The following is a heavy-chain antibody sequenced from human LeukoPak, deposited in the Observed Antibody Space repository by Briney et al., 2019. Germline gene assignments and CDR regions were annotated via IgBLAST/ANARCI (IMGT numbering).Heavy chain of an antibody. Sequence: PGGSLRLSCAASGFTFSSYAMSWVRQAPGKGLEWVSTISNRDGSTYYADSVKGRFTISRDNSENTLYLQMNSLRAEDTAVYYCARKTDSYGYFGSDWFDPWGQGTLVTVSS. CDR2: ISNRDGST. CDR3: ARKTDSYGYFGSDWFDP. V-gene: IGHV3-23*01. CDR1: GFTFSSYA. J-gene: IGHJ5*02. D-gene: IGHD5-18*01.